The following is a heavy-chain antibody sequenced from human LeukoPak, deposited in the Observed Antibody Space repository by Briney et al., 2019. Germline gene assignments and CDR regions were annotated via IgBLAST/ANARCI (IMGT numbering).Heavy chain of an antibody. CDR1: GFNFSNHP. D-gene: IGHD5-12*01. V-gene: IGHV3-23*01. J-gene: IGHJ6*02. CDR2: INASGTGT. Sequence: GGSLRLSCVASGFNFSNHPLSWVRQAPGEGLEWVSAINASGTGTFYADSVRGRFVISRDNSEKKMFLQMNSLRVEDTAVYYCTSGMDVWGQGTAVFVSS. CDR3: TSGMDV.